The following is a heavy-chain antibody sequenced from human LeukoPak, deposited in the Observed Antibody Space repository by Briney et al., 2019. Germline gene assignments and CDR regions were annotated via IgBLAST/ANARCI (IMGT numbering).Heavy chain of an antibody. CDR1: GLSFSSYG. CDR2: IQYDGSNK. CDR3: VKDSTHFRVWDSYDTTGLNY. V-gene: IGHV3-30*02. D-gene: IGHD3-22*01. Sequence: GGSLRLSCAASGLSFSSYGMHWVRQAPGKGLEWVAFIQYDGSNKFYADSVKGRFTVSRDNSKNTLYMQMNSLRAEDTAVYYCVKDSTHFRVWDSYDTTGLNYWGQGTLVTVSS. J-gene: IGHJ4*02.